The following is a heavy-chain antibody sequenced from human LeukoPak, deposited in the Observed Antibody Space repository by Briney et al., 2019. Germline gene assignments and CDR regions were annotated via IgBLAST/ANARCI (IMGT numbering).Heavy chain of an antibody. CDR3: AREYSSSFDY. CDR2: IWFDGSNQ. CDR1: GFTFSSSG. V-gene: IGHV3-33*01. J-gene: IGHJ4*02. D-gene: IGHD6-6*01. Sequence: GGSLRLSCAASGFTFSSSGMHWVRHAASKGMEWVAVIWFDGSNQYYADSVKGRFTISRDNSKNTLYLQMNSLRAEDTAVYYCAREYSSSFDYWGQGTLVTVSS.